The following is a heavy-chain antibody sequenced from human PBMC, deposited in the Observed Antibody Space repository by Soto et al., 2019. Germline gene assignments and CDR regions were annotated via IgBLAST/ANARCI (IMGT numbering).Heavy chain of an antibody. V-gene: IGHV4-4*07. CDR1: GGSVSSHY. CDR2: IYISGNT. Sequence: SETLSLTCIVSGGSVSSHYWSWVRQPAGKGLEWIGRIYISGNTKYNPSFKSRVTMSVDTSKNQVSLRLSSVTAADTAVYYCARELKPYNSGWYFTLSWSQGTQVTVSS. CDR3: ARELKPYNSGWYFTLS. D-gene: IGHD6-19*01. J-gene: IGHJ5*02.